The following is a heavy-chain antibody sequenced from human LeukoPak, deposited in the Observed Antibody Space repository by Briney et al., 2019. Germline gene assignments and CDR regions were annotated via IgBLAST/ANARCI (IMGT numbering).Heavy chain of an antibody. J-gene: IGHJ4*02. CDR1: GFTFSSYG. V-gene: IGHV3-30*02. CDR2: IRYDGSNK. CDR3: ARDFYGDYGYFDY. Sequence: GGSLRLSCAASGFTFSSYGMHWVRQAPGKGLEWVAFIRYDGSNKYYADSVKGRFTISRDNSKNTLYLQMNSLRAEDTAVYYCARDFYGDYGYFDYWGQGTLVTVSS. D-gene: IGHD4-17*01.